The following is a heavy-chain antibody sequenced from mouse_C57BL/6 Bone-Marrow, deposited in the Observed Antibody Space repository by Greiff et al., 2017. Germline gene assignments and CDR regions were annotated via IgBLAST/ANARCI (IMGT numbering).Heavy chain of an antibody. CDR2: INYDGSST. D-gene: IGHD1-3*01. J-gene: IGHJ2*01. V-gene: IGHV5-16*01. CDR3: ARDQLNYFDY. CDR1: GFTFSDYY. Sequence: EVKLVESEGGLVQPGSSMKLSCTASGFTFSDYYMAWVRQVPEKGLEWVANINYDGSSTYYLDSLKSRFIISRDNEKTILDLQMSSLKSEDTATSYCARDQLNYFDYWGQGTTLTVSS.